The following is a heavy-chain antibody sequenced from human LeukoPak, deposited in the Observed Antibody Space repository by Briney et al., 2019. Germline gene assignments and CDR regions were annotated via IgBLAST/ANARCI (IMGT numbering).Heavy chain of an antibody. D-gene: IGHD2-8*01. CDR1: RFTFSSYG. J-gene: IGHJ6*03. CDR3: AKDRCSNGVGCYYYYMDV. CDR2: IQYDGSNE. Sequence: GGSLRLSCAASRFTFSSYGMHWVRQAPGKGLEWVTYIQYDGSNEQYADSVKGRFSISRDSSKNILYLQMNSLRAEDTAVYYCAKDRCSNGVGCYYYYMDVWGKGTTVTVSS. V-gene: IGHV3-30*02.